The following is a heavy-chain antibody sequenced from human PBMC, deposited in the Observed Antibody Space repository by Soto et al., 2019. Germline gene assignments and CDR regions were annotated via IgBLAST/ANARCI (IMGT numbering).Heavy chain of an antibody. CDR2: INAGNGNT. V-gene: IGHV1-3*01. J-gene: IGHJ5*02. Sequence: ASVKVSCKASGYTFTSYAMHWVRQAPGQRLEWIGWINAGNGNTKYSQKFQGRVTITRDTSTSTAYMELSSLRSEDTAVYYCAAFGLSEVPKWFDPWGQGTLVTVSS. D-gene: IGHD3-10*01. CDR1: GYTFTSYA. CDR3: AAFGLSEVPKWFDP.